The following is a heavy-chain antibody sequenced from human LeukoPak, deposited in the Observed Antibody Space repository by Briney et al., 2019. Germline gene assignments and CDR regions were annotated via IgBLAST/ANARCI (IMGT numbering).Heavy chain of an antibody. Sequence: ASVKVSCKASGYTFTSYGISWVRQAPGQGVEWMGWISAYNGNTNYAQKLQGRVTMTTDTSTSTAYMELRSLRSDDTAVYYCARDPGGICSSTSCSLFDYWGQGTLVTVSS. CDR2: ISAYNGNT. CDR3: ARDPGGICSSTSCSLFDY. D-gene: IGHD2-2*01. J-gene: IGHJ4*02. V-gene: IGHV1-18*01. CDR1: GYTFTSYG.